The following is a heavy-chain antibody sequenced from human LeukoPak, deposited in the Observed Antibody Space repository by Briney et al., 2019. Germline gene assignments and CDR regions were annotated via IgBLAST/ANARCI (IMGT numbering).Heavy chain of an antibody. CDR3: VREASGSPDYFDS. V-gene: IGHV4-34*01. CDR1: VGSFGAHY. Sequence: SETLSLTCAVYVGSFGAHYWSWVRQSPGEGREWIGEISHSGSTNYNPSLKSRVSISVDTSKNQFSLKMNSVTAADTALYYCVREASGSPDYFDSWGQGTLVTVSS. J-gene: IGHJ4*02. D-gene: IGHD1-26*01. CDR2: ISHSGST.